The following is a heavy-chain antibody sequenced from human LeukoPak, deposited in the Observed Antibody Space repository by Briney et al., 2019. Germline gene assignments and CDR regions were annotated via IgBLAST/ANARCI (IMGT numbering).Heavy chain of an antibody. Sequence: GASVKVSCKASGYTFTGYYMHWVRQAPGQGLEWMGWINPNSGGTNYAQKFQGRVTMTRDTSISTAYMELSRLRSDDTAVYYCARVPPLKAQLSPPDYWGQGTLVTVSS. CDR2: INPNSGGT. V-gene: IGHV1-2*02. CDR3: ARVPPLKAQLSPPDY. J-gene: IGHJ4*02. D-gene: IGHD6-6*01. CDR1: GYTFTGYY.